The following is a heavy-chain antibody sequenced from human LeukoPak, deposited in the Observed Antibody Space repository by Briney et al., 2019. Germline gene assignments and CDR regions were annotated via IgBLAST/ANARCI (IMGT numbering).Heavy chain of an antibody. CDR1: GYTLGSYD. CDR2: MNPGSGNT. D-gene: IGHD3-22*01. J-gene: IGHJ4*02. V-gene: IGHV1-8*02. Sequence: ASVRVSCKASGYTLGSYDINWVRKATGQGLEWMGWMNPGSGNTGYAQRFQGRVTMTRDTSTNTAYMELSGLRSEDTAIYYCARLSETAAYYYTSGYYFLGYWGQGTLVTVDS. CDR3: ARLSETAAYYYTSGYYFLGY.